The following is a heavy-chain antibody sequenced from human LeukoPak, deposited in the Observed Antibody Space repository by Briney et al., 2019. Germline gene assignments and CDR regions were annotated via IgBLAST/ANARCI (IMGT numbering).Heavy chain of an antibody. Sequence: GESLKISCKGSGYSFTSYLIGWVRQMPGNGLEWMGSIYPGDSDARYSPSFQGQVTISADKSISTAYLQWSSLKASDTAMYYCARLPGYCTGGSCYFDYWGQGTLVTVSS. D-gene: IGHD2-15*01. CDR1: GYSFTSYL. J-gene: IGHJ4*02. V-gene: IGHV5-51*01. CDR2: IYPGDSDA. CDR3: ARLPGYCTGGSCYFDY.